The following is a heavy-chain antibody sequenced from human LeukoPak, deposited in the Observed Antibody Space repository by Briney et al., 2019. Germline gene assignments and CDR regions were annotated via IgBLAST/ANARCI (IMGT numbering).Heavy chain of an antibody. CDR3: AKVGRWFGELLSHFDY. V-gene: IGHV3-30*18. CDR1: GFTFNRYG. J-gene: IGHJ4*02. Sequence: PGRSLRLSCVGSGFTFNRYGIHWVRQAPGKGLEWVAVISYDGTTEFYGDTVKGRFTISRDNAKNSLYLQMNSLRAEDTAVYYCAKVGRWFGELLSHFDYWGQGTLVTVSS. D-gene: IGHD3-10*01. CDR2: ISYDGTTE.